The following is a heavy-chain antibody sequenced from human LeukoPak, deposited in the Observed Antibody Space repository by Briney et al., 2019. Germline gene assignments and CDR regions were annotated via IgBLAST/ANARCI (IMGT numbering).Heavy chain of an antibody. V-gene: IGHV4-34*01. Sequence: SETLSLTCAVYGGSFSGYYWSWIRQPPGKGLEWIGEINHSGSTNYNPSLKSRVTISVDTPKNQFSLKLSSVTAADTAVYYCARDADSSGWYGDYWGQGTLVTVSS. CDR1: GGSFSGYY. CDR2: INHSGST. D-gene: IGHD6-19*01. J-gene: IGHJ4*02. CDR3: ARDADSSGWYGDY.